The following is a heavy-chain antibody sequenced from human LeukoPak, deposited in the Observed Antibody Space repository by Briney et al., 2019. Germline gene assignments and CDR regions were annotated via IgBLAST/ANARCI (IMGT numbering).Heavy chain of an antibody. CDR1: GDSISSYY. V-gene: IGHV4-59*08. J-gene: IGHJ6*02. CDR2: IFNSGGT. CDR3: ARHVAGTCLGGSWYRFAV. D-gene: IGHD2-15*01. Sequence: PSETLSLTCTVSGDSISSYYWSWIRQPPGKGLEWIGEIFNSGGTNYNPSLKSRVTISVDTSKNQFSLRLSSVTAADTAVYYCARHVAGTCLGGSWYRFAVWGQGTTVTVSS.